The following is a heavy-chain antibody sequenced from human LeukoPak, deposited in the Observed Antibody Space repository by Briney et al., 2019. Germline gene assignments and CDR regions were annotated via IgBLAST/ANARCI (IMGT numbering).Heavy chain of an antibody. CDR2: ISSSSSYI. CDR1: GFTFSSYS. D-gene: IGHD5-24*01. J-gene: IGHJ6*02. Sequence: PGGSLRLSCAASGFTFSSYSMNWVRQAPGKGLEWVSSISSSSSYIYYADSVKGRFTISRDNAKNSLYLQMNSLRAEDTAVYYCARVLRDGYALDVWGQGTTVTVSS. CDR3: ARVLRDGYALDV. V-gene: IGHV3-21*01.